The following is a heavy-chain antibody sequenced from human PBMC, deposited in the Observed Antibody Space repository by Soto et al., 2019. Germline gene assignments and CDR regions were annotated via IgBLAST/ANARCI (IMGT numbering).Heavy chain of an antibody. CDR3: TRERDCSSTSCYCNYYYYMDV. Sequence: QVQLVQSGAEVKKPGSSVKVSCKASGGTFSSYTISWVRQAPGQGLEWMGRIIPILGIANYAQKFQGRVTITADKSTSTAYMELSSLRAEDTAVYYCTRERDCSSTSCYCNYYYYMDVWGKGTLVTVSS. D-gene: IGHD2-2*01. CDR2: IIPILGIA. CDR1: GGTFSSYT. V-gene: IGHV1-69*02. J-gene: IGHJ6*03.